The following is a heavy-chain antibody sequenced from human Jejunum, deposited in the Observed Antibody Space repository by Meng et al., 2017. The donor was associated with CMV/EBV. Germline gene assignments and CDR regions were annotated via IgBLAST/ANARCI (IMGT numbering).Heavy chain of an antibody. J-gene: IGHJ4*02. D-gene: IGHD6-13*01. Sequence: SGFTFDVYAMHWVRQAPGKGLEWVASTSWNSDDIGYADSVKGRFTISRDNANNSLYLQMESLREEDTALYYCAKGPYSSSRTPFDCWGQGTLVTVSS. CDR3: AKGPYSSSRTPFDC. V-gene: IGHV3-9*01. CDR2: TSWNSDDI. CDR1: GFTFDVYA.